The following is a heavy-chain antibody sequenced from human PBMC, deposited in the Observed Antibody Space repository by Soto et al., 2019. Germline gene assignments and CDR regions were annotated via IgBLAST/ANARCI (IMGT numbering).Heavy chain of an antibody. CDR2: ISPSGGST. Sequence: ASVKVSCKASGYTFTSYYMHWVRQAPGQGLEWMGIISPSGGSTTYAQKFQGRVRMTRDTSTSTVYMELSSLRSEDTAVYYCARWDYGDYARFDYWGQGTLVTVSS. D-gene: IGHD4-17*01. J-gene: IGHJ4*02. V-gene: IGHV1-46*01. CDR1: GYTFTSYY. CDR3: ARWDYGDYARFDY.